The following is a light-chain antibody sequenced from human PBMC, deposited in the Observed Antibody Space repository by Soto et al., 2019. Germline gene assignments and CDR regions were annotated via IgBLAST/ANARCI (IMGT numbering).Light chain of an antibody. CDR2: GAS. V-gene: IGKV3D-20*02. CDR3: QQRSNWLLT. Sequence: ESVLTQSPGTLSLSPGERATLSCRASQSLTGTYLAWYQKKPGQAPRLLIYGASSRATGVPDRFSGSGSGTDFNLTISSLETEDFAVYDCQQRSNWLLTFGGGTKVDIK. J-gene: IGKJ4*01. CDR1: QSLTGTY.